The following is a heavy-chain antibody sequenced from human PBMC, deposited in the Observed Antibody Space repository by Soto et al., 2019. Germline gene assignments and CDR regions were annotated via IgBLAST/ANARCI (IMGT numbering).Heavy chain of an antibody. J-gene: IGHJ4*02. Sequence: QVQLVESGGGVVQPGRSLRLSCAASGFTFSNYGMHWVRQAPGKGLEWVAVISYHGSDKYYADYVKGRFTISRDNSKNTLYLQMDSLRAEDTDVYYCAKDHLPTTVTTVGYWGQGTLVTVSS. V-gene: IGHV3-30*18. CDR2: ISYHGSDK. CDR3: AKDHLPTTVTTVGY. D-gene: IGHD4-17*01. CDR1: GFTFSNYG.